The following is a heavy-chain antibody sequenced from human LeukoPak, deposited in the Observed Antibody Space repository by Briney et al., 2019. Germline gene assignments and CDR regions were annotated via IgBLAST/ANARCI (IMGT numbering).Heavy chain of an antibody. V-gene: IGHV5-51*01. D-gene: IGHD1-26*01. CDR1: GYSFTNYW. CDR3: PRRMGDYRGFDY. Sequence: GESLQISSQGSGYSFTNYWIGWVGPMTGKGREWMGIIWPGEANIRYSPSFQLQVTISAYKSILSAYLQWSSLKASDTAMYYCPRRMGDYRGFDYWGQGTLVTVSS. CDR2: IWPGEANI. J-gene: IGHJ4*02.